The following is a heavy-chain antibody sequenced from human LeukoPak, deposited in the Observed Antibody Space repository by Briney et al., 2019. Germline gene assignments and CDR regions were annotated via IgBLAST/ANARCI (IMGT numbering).Heavy chain of an antibody. J-gene: IGHJ4*02. CDR3: ARFMITFGGVIAKFDY. D-gene: IGHD3-16*02. V-gene: IGHV1-18*01. CDR1: GYTFTSYG. CDR2: ISAYNGNT. Sequence: GASVKVSCKASGYTFTSYGISWVRQAPGQGLEWMGCISAYNGNTNYAQKLQGRVTMTTDTSTSTAYMELRSLRSDDTAVYYCARFMITFGGVIAKFDYWGQGTLVTVSS.